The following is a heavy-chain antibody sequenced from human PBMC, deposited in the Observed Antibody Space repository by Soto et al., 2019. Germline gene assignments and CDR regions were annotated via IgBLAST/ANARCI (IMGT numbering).Heavy chain of an antibody. V-gene: IGHV3-15*01. Sequence: PGGSLRLSCAASGFTFSNAWMSWVRQAPGKGLEWVCRIKGKTDGGTTDYAATVKGRFTISRDDSKNTLYLQMNSLKTEDTAVYYCTTDISPPVDQLLTLLGGDAFDIWGQGTMVTVSS. CDR1: GFTFSNAW. CDR2: IKGKTDGGTT. CDR3: TTDISPPVDQLLTLLGGDAFDI. D-gene: IGHD2-2*01. J-gene: IGHJ3*02.